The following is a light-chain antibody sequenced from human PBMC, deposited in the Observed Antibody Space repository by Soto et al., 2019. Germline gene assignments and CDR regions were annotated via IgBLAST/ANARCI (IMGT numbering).Light chain of an antibody. V-gene: IGLV2-14*01. CDR2: EVS. Sequence: SVLTQPASVSGSPVQSITISCTGTSSDVGGYNYVSLYQQHPGKAPKLMIYEVSNRPLGVSNRFSGSKSGNTASLTISGLQAEDEADYYCTSYTSSSTLDVFGTGTKVTVL. CDR1: SSDVGGYNY. J-gene: IGLJ1*01. CDR3: TSYTSSSTLDV.